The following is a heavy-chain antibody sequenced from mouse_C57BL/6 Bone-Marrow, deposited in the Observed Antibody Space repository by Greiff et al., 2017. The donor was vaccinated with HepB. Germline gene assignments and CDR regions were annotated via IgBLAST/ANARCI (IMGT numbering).Heavy chain of an antibody. V-gene: IGHV5-16*01. J-gene: IGHJ4*01. CDR1: GFTFSDYY. Sequence: EVMLVESEGGLVQPGSSMKLSCTASGFTFSDYYMAWVRQVPEKGLEWVANINYDGSSTYYLDSLKSRFIISRDNAKNILYLQMSSLKSEDTATYYCARWGGSPMDYWGQGTSVTVSS. CDR3: ARWGGSPMDY. CDR2: INYDGSST. D-gene: IGHD1-1*01.